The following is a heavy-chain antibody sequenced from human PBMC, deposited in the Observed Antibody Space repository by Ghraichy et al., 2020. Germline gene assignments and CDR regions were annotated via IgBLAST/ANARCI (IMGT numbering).Heavy chain of an antibody. CDR3: AGRTIVVVPAAIGLDAFDI. D-gene: IGHD2-2*02. Sequence: SQTLSLTCTVSGGSISSSSYYWGWIRQPPGKGLEWIGSIYYSGSTYYNPSLKSRVTISVDTSKNQFSLKLSSVTAADTAVYYCAGRTIVVVPAAIGLDAFDIWGQGTMVTVSS. J-gene: IGHJ3*02. CDR1: GGSISSSSYY. CDR2: IYYSGST. V-gene: IGHV4-39*01.